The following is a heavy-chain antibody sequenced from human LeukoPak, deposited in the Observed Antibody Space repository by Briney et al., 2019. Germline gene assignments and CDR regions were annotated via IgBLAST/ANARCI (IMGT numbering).Heavy chain of an antibody. CDR3: ARDGSAPGIYFDY. J-gene: IGHJ4*02. CDR2: IRQDGSEK. V-gene: IGHV3-7*01. D-gene: IGHD6-13*01. Sequence: GGSLRLSCAASGFSFSSHWMSWVRQAPGRGLEWVANIRQDGSEKYYVDSVKGRFTIFRDNAKNSVYLQMNSLSAEDTAVYYCARDGSAPGIYFDYWGQGSLVTVSS. CDR1: GFSFSSHW.